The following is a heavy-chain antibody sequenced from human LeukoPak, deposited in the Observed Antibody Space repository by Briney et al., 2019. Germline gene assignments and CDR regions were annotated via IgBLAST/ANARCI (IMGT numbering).Heavy chain of an antibody. CDR2: INHSGST. CDR3: ARGRVIAVAERVDLEYFQH. D-gene: IGHD6-19*01. CDR1: GGSISGYY. J-gene: IGHJ1*01. Sequence: SETLSLTCTVSGGSISGYYWSWIRQPPGKGLEWIGEINHSGSTNYNPSLKSRVTISVDTSKNQFSLKLSSVTAADTAVYYCARGRVIAVAERVDLEYFQHWGQGTLVTVSS. V-gene: IGHV4-34*01.